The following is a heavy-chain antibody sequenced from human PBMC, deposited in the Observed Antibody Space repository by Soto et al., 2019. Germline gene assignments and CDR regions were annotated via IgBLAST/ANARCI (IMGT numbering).Heavy chain of an antibody. Sequence: KRYCKGAGGGISVDVGGRRLQDTEQGLEWMGGIIPIFGTANYAQKFQGRVTITADESTSTAYMELSSLRSEDTAVYYCARSLGMNYCYGIDVWGQGPMVTVSS. CDR3: ARSLGMNYCYGIDV. CDR1: GGGISVDV. J-gene: IGHJ6*02. D-gene: IGHD7-27*01. V-gene: IGHV1-69*01. CDR2: IIPIFGTA.